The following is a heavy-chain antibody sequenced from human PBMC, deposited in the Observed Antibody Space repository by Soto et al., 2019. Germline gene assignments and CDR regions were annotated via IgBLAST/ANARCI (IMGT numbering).Heavy chain of an antibody. CDR2: INQDGGVT. CDR1: GFTFMSPF. J-gene: IGHJ4*02. Sequence: GSLRLSCVASGFTFMSPFMGWVRQAPGEGLEWVANINQDGGVTYYVDSVEGRFTIFRDNAKDSLYLQMHSLRAEDTAVYYCARYYRGSGRYFFDYWGQGTLVTVSS. CDR3: ARYYRGSGRYFFDY. D-gene: IGHD6-19*01. V-gene: IGHV3-7*03.